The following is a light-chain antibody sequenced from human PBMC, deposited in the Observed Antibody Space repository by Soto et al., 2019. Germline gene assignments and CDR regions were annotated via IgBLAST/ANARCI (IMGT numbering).Light chain of an antibody. V-gene: IGKV1-5*03. CDR1: QSIGDW. CDR2: RAS. Sequence: DVQMAQSPSTLSASVGDRVTITCRASQSIGDWLAWFQQKPGKAPALLIYRASYLESGVPSRFSGSGSGTEFTLTISSLKPDDFSTYYGQHYSTYSGTFGPGTTVESK. J-gene: IGKJ3*01. CDR3: QHYSTYSGT.